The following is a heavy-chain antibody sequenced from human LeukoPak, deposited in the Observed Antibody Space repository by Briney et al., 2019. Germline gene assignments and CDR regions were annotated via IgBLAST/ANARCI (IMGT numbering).Heavy chain of an antibody. CDR1: GFTFSSYA. V-gene: IGHV3-23*01. D-gene: IGHD3-22*01. Sequence: GGSLRLSCAASGFTFSSYAMSWVRQAPGKGLEWVSAISYSGGSTYYADSVKGRFTVSRDNSKNTLYLQMNSLRAEDTAVYYCARDRGYYEETYFDYWGQGTLVTVSS. CDR2: ISYSGGST. J-gene: IGHJ4*02. CDR3: ARDRGYYEETYFDY.